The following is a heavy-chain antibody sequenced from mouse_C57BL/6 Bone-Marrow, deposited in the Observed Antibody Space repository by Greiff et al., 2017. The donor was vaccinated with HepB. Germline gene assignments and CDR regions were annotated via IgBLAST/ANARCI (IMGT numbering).Heavy chain of an antibody. V-gene: IGHV1-55*01. CDR1: GYTFTSYW. CDR2: IYPGSGST. CDR3: EREIYCGDYSLDY. D-gene: IGHD2-13*01. Sequence: QVQLQQPGAELVKPGASVKMSCKASGYTFTSYWITWVKQRPGQGLEWIGDIYPGSGSTNYNEKFKSKATLTVDTSSTTAYMQLSSLTSEDSAVYYCEREIYCGDYSLDYWGQGTSVTVSS. J-gene: IGHJ4*01.